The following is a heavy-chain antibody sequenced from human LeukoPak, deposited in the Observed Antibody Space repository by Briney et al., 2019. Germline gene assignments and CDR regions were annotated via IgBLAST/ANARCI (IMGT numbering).Heavy chain of an antibody. CDR1: GLTFSNYA. V-gene: IGHV3-30*03. D-gene: IGHD3-3*01. Sequence: GGSLRLSCAASGLTFSNYAMHWVRQAPGKGLEWVAVISYDGIRKYYAESVKGRFTISRDNSKNTLYLQMNSLRAEDTAVYYCARDRYDFWSGPSSGYYYYMDVWGKGTTVTVSS. J-gene: IGHJ6*03. CDR3: ARDRYDFWSGPSSGYYYYMDV. CDR2: ISYDGIRK.